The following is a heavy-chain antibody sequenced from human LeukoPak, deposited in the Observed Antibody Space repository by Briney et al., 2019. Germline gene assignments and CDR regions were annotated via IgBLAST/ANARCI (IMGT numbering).Heavy chain of an antibody. V-gene: IGHV3-7*05. CDR3: AFSTNWAFWFDP. J-gene: IGHJ5*02. D-gene: IGHD6-13*01. CDR1: GFTFSSYW. Sequence: GGSLRLSCAASGFTFSSYWMSWVRQAPGKGLEWVANIKGDERPKQYLDSGQCRFTIARDNAKNSLYLQMNTLTVEDTAVYYCAFSTNWAFWFDPWGQGTLVTVSS. CDR2: IKGDERPK.